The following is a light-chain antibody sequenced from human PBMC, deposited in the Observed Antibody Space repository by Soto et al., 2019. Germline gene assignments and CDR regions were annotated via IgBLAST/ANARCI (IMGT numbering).Light chain of an antibody. CDR1: QSISSNF. CDR3: QQYGGSPRT. V-gene: IGKV3-20*01. J-gene: IGKJ1*01. Sequence: EIVLTQSPGTLSLSPGERATLSCRASQSISSNFLAWYQQKPGRAPRLLIYGASSRATGIPDRFSGSGSGTDFTLTISRLEPEDTEVYYCQQYGGSPRTFGQGTKVDIK. CDR2: GAS.